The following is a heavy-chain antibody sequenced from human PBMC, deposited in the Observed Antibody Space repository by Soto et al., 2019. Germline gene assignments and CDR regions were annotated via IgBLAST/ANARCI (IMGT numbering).Heavy chain of an antibody. CDR2: IYHSGST. J-gene: IGHJ4*02. V-gene: IGHV4-30-2*01. CDR3: ARAPYGSGSPRFDY. Sequence: QLPLQESGSGLVRPSQTLSLSCAVSGGSISSGGYSWSWIRQPPGKGLEWIGYIYHSGSTYYNPSLNSRVTISVDRSKNQFSLNLISVTAADTAVYYCARAPYGSGSPRFDYWGQGTLVTVSS. D-gene: IGHD3-10*01. CDR1: GGSISSGGYS.